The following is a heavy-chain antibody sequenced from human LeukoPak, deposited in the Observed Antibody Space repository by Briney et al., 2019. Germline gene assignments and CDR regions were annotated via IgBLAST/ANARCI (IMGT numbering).Heavy chain of an antibody. CDR1: GGSFSGYY. Sequence: SETLSLTCAVYGGSFSGYYWSWIRQPPGKGLEWIGEINHSGSTNYNPSLKSRVTISVDTSKNQFSLKLSSVTAADTAVYYCARQPTITMIVVVITRAAFDIWGQGTMVTVSS. CDR2: INHSGST. J-gene: IGHJ3*02. V-gene: IGHV4-34*01. D-gene: IGHD3-22*01. CDR3: ARQPTITMIVVVITRAAFDI.